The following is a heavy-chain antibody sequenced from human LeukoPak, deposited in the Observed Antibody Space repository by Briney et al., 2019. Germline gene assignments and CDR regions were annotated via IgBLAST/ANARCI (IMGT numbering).Heavy chain of an antibody. CDR3: ARTVAGSGIDYFDY. J-gene: IGHJ4*02. Sequence: GGSLRLSCAASGFTVSSNYMSWVRQAPGKGLEWVSVIYSDGSAYYADSVEGRFTISRDNSKNTLYLQMNTLGAEDTAVYYCARTVAGSGIDYFDYWGQGTLVTVSS. D-gene: IGHD6-19*01. CDR1: GFTVSSNY. V-gene: IGHV3-53*01. CDR2: IYSDGSA.